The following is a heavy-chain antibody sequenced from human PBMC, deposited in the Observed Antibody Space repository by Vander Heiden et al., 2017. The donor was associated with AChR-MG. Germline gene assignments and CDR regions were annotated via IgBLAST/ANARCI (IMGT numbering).Heavy chain of an antibody. Sequence: EVQLVESGGGLVQPGRSLRLSCAASGFTFDDYAITWVRQAPGKGLEWVSGISWNSGSIGYADSVKGRFTIARDNAKNSLYLQMNSLRAEDTALYYCALARSGSYYYVYWGQGTLVTVSS. V-gene: IGHV3-9*01. J-gene: IGHJ4*02. CDR2: ISWNSGSI. CDR1: GFTFDDYA. CDR3: ALARSGSYYYVY. D-gene: IGHD3-10*01.